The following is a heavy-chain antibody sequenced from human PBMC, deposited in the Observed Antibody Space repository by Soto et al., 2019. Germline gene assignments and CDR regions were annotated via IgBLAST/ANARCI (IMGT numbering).Heavy chain of an antibody. V-gene: IGHV3-30*18. CDR3: AKDMESATGIAAPWFDT. D-gene: IGHD6-13*01. Sequence: GGSLSLSCAASGFTFSSYGMHWVRQAPGKGLEWVAVISYDGSNKYYADSVKGRFTISRDNSKNTLYLQMNSLRAEDTAVYYCAKDMESATGIAAPWFDTWGQGTLVTVSS. CDR2: ISYDGSNK. J-gene: IGHJ5*02. CDR1: GFTFSSYG.